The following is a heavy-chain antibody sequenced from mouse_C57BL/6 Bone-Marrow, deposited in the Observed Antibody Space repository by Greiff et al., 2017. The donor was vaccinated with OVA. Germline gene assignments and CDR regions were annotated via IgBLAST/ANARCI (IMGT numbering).Heavy chain of an antibody. Sequence: QVQLQQPGAELVKPGASVKLSCTASGYTFTSYWMHWVKQRPGQGLEWIGMIHPNSGSTNYNEKFKSKATLTVDKSSSTAYMQLSSLTAEDAAVYYCGRYGGSSYYDAMDYWGQGTSVTVSS. D-gene: IGHD1-1*01. CDR1: GYTFTSYW. CDR2: IHPNSGST. J-gene: IGHJ4*01. CDR3: GRYGGSSYYDAMDY. V-gene: IGHV1-64*01.